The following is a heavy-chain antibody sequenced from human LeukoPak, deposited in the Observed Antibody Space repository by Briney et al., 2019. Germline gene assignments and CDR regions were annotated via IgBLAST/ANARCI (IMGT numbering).Heavy chain of an antibody. CDR1: GGSISSYY. CDR2: IYYSGST. D-gene: IGHD6-19*01. J-gene: IGHJ4*02. V-gene: IGHV4-59*08. Sequence: PSETLPLTCTVSGGSISSYYWSWIRQPPGKGLEWIGYIYYSGSTNYNPSLKSRVIISVDTSKNQFSLKLSSVTAADTAVYYCARRIAVAGPFDYWGQGTLGTVSS. CDR3: ARRIAVAGPFDY.